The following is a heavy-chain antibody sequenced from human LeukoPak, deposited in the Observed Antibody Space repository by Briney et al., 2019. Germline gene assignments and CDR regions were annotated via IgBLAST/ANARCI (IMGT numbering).Heavy chain of an antibody. J-gene: IGHJ5*02. CDR2: ISSSSSYI. CDR1: GFTFSSYS. CDR3: ARVAAAGFVYNWFDP. Sequence: PGGSLRLSCAASGFTFSSYSMNWVRQAPGKGLEWVSSISSSSSYIYYADSVKGRFTISRDNAKNSLYLQMNSLRAEDTAVYYCARVAAAGFVYNWFDPWGQGTLVTVSS. D-gene: IGHD6-13*01. V-gene: IGHV3-21*01.